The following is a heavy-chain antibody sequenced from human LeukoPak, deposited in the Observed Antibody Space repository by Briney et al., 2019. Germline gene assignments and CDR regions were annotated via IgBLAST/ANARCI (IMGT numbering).Heavy chain of an antibody. Sequence: SETLSLTCAVYGGSFSGYYWSWIRQPPGKGLEWIGEINHSGSTNYNPSLKSRVTISVDTSKNQFSLKLSSVTAADTAVYCCARGPKPGRTTPRIVVVINPLDYWGQGTLVTVSS. V-gene: IGHV4-34*01. CDR2: INHSGST. D-gene: IGHD3-22*01. CDR1: GGSFSGYY. J-gene: IGHJ4*02. CDR3: ARGPKPGRTTPRIVVVINPLDY.